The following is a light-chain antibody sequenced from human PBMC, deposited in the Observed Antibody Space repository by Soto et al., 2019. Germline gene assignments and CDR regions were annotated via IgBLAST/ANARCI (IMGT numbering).Light chain of an antibody. CDR2: EVI. V-gene: IGLV2-8*01. Sequence: QSALTQPASVSGSPGQTITISCTGTNSDVGGFFYVSWYQHHPGRVPKLVIYEVINRPSGVPDRFSGSKSGSTASLTVSGLQAEDEADYYCSSYAGNNNVMFGGGTKLTVL. J-gene: IGLJ3*02. CDR3: SSYAGNNNVM. CDR1: NSDVGGFFY.